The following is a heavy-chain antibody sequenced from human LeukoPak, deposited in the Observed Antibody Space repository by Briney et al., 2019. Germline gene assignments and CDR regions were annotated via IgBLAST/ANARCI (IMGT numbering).Heavy chain of an antibody. V-gene: IGHV1-46*01. CDR3: AREKGGTVTTESNAFDI. D-gene: IGHD4-17*01. CDR1: GYTFTSYY. J-gene: IGHJ3*02. Sequence: ASVKVSCKASGYTFTSYYMHWVRQAPGQGLEWMGIINPSGGSTSYAQKSQGRVTMTRDTSTSTVYMEPSSLRSEDTAVYYCAREKGGTVTTESNAFDIWGQGTMVTVSS. CDR2: INPSGGST.